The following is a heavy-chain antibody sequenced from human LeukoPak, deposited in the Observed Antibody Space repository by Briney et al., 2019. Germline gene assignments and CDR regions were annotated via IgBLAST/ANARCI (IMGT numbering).Heavy chain of an antibody. CDR3: AKDLTYYYDTSGYYSDY. J-gene: IGHJ4*02. CDR2: ISGSGDYT. CDR1: GFTFSSYA. D-gene: IGHD3-22*01. V-gene: IGHV3-23*01. Sequence: PGGSLRLSCAASGFTFSSYAMSWVRQAPGKGLEWVSAISGSGDYTYYADSVKGRFTISRDNSKNTLFLQMNSLRAEDTAVYYCAKDLTYYYDTSGYYSDYWGQGTLVTVSS.